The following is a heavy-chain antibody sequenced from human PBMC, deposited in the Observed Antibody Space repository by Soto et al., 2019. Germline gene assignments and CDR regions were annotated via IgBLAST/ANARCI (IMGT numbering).Heavy chain of an antibody. D-gene: IGHD6-13*01. J-gene: IGHJ4*02. V-gene: IGHV3-33*01. CDR3: ARDGIAAGRPTQPFDY. CDR1: GVTFSSYG. Sequence: GGSLRLSCAASGVTFSSYGMHWVRQAPGKGLEWVAVIWYDGSNKYYADSVKGRFTISRDNSKNTLYLQMNSLRAEDTAVYYCARDGIAAGRPTQPFDYWGQGTLVTVSS. CDR2: IWYDGSNK.